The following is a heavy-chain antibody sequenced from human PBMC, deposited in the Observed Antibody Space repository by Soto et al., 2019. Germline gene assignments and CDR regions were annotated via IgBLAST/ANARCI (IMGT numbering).Heavy chain of an antibody. CDR2: INHSGST. J-gene: IGHJ4*02. CDR1: GGSFSGYY. CDR3: ARAFGSSGWYIY. D-gene: IGHD6-19*01. Sequence: SETLSLTCAVYGGSFSGYYWSWIRQPPGKGLEWIGEINHSGSTNYNPSLKSRVTISVDTSKNQFSLKLSSVTAAVTAVYYCARAFGSSGWYIYWGQGTLVTVSS. V-gene: IGHV4-34*01.